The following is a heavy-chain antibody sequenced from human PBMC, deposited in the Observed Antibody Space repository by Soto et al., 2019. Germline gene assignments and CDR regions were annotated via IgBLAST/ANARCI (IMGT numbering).Heavy chain of an antibody. CDR2: IYPGDSDT. D-gene: IGHD2-2*01. J-gene: IGHJ6*03. CDR3: ARRAGCSSTSCYYYYYYMDV. V-gene: IGHV5-51*01. Sequence: GESLKISCKGSGYSFTSYWIGWVRQMPGKGLEWMGIIYPGDSDTRYSPSFQGQVTISADKSISTAYLQWSSLKASDTAMYYCARRAGCSSTSCYYYYYYMDVWGKGTTVTVSS. CDR1: GYSFTSYW.